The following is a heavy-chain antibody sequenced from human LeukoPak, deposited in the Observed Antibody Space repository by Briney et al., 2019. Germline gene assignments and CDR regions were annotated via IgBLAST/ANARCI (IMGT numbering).Heavy chain of an antibody. CDR3: TRHSGSYYEFDY. CDR2: IRSKVYGGTK. V-gene: IGHV3-49*03. Sequence: GGSLRLSCTASGFTFGEYAMNWFRQAPGNGLEWVGFIRSKVYGGTKEYAASVKGRFTISRDDSKSIAYLQMNSLKTEDTAVYYCTRHSGSYYEFDYWGQGTLVTVSS. CDR1: GFTFGEYA. D-gene: IGHD1-26*01. J-gene: IGHJ4*02.